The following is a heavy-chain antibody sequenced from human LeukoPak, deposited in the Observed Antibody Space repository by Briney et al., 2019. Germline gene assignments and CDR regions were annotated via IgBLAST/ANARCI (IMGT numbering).Heavy chain of an antibody. Sequence: PSETLSLTCTVSGVSITSYYWIWIRQPPGKGLEWIGFIYSSGSTNYNPSLRSRVTISVDTSKNQFSLKLSSVTAADTAVYYCAGRIAAAGLNWFDPWGQGTLVTVSS. CDR1: GVSITSYY. J-gene: IGHJ5*02. D-gene: IGHD6-13*01. CDR2: IYSSGST. CDR3: AGRIAAAGLNWFDP. V-gene: IGHV4-59*01.